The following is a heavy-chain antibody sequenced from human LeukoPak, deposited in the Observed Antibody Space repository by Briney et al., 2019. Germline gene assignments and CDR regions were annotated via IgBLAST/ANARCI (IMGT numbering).Heavy chain of an antibody. V-gene: IGHV4-34*01. CDR2: INHSGST. CDR3: ARGGDSSSWYTDWFDP. J-gene: IGHJ5*02. CDR1: GGSFSGYY. Sequence: SETLSLTCAVYGGSFSGYYWSWIRRPPGKGLEWIGEINHSGSTNYNPSLKSRVTISVDTSKNQFSLKLSSVTAADTAVYYCARGGDSSSWYTDWFDPWGQGTLVTVSS. D-gene: IGHD6-13*01.